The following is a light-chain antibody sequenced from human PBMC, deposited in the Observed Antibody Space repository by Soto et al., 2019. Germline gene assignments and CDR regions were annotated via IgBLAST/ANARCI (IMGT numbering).Light chain of an antibody. CDR3: QHYNSYSLT. V-gene: IGKV1-5*01. CDR2: DAS. CDR1: QSISNW. J-gene: IGKJ1*01. Sequence: DIQMTQSPSTLSASVGDRVTITCRASQSISNWLAWYQQKPGKAPKLLINDASSLERRVPTRFSGSGSGTEFTLTISSLHADDFATYYCQHYNSYSLTFGQGTNVEIK.